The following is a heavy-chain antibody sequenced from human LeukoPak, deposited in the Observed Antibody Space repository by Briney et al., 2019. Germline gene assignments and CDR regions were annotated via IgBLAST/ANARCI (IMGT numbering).Heavy chain of an antibody. CDR2: IYYSGST. D-gene: IGHD2-2*01. J-gene: IGHJ3*02. V-gene: IGHV4-39*07. CDR3: ARDLGYCSSTSCSGDAFDI. Sequence: PSETLSLTCTVSGGSISSSSYYWGWIRQPPGKGLEWIGSIYYSGSTYYNPSLKSRVTISVDTSKNQFSLKLSSVTAADTAVYYCARDLGYCSSTSCSGDAFDIWGQGTMVTVSS. CDR1: GGSISSSSYY.